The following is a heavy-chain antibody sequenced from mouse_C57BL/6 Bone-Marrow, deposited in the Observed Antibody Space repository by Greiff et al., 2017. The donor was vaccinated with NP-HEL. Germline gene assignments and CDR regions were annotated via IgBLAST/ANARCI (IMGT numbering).Heavy chain of an antibody. CDR3: ARSRQLRLRNWFAY. J-gene: IGHJ3*01. D-gene: IGHD3-2*02. CDR2: FDPSDSYT. CDR1: GYTFTSYW. Sequence: LQESGAELVMPGASVQLSCKASGYTFTSYWMHWVKQRSGQGLEWIGEFDPSDSYTNYNQKFKGKSTLTVDKSSSTAYMQLSSLTSEDSAVYYCARSRQLRLRNWFAYWGQGTLVTVSA. V-gene: IGHV1-69*01.